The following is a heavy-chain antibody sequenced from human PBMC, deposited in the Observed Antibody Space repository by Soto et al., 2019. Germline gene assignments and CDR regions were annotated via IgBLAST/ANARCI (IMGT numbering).Heavy chain of an antibody. CDR2: IYRTGST. CDR3: ASRDPGTSVDY. Sequence: QVQLRESGPGLVKPSGTLSLTCAVSGGSFTSNNWWPWVRQPPGQGLEWIGGIYRTGSTNYNPSLKRRVTISLDKSENQFSLQVTSLTAADTAVYYCASRDPGTSVDYWGQGTLVTVSS. V-gene: IGHV4-4*02. CDR1: GGSFTSNNW. J-gene: IGHJ4*02. D-gene: IGHD1-7*01.